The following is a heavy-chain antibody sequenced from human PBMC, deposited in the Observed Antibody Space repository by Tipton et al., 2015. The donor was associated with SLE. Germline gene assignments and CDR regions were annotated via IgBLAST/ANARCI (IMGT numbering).Heavy chain of an antibody. CDR1: GDSINRY. J-gene: IGHJ4*02. V-gene: IGHV4-59*08. Sequence: TLSLTCTVSGDSINRYWSWIRQPPGKGLEWLGYVYYTGSANYNPSLKSRVTISIDTSKKQFSLRLGSATAADTAVYYCAKSVAVRPKFDNWGQGALVTVSS. CDR2: VYYTGSA. CDR3: AKSVAVRPKFDN. D-gene: IGHD6-19*01.